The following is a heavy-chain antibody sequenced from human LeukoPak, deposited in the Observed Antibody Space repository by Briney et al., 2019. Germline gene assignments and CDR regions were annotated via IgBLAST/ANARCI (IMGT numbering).Heavy chain of an antibody. D-gene: IGHD5-18*01. Sequence: GGSLRLSCAASGFTFSNYAMSWVRQAPGKGLEWVSAVSGSGNSTYYADSVKGRFTISRDNSKNTLYLQMNSLRAEDTAVYYCAKGVYSYGTSVYFDYWGQGTLVTVSS. CDR2: VSGSGNST. J-gene: IGHJ4*02. CDR3: AKGVYSYGTSVYFDY. V-gene: IGHV3-23*01. CDR1: GFTFSNYA.